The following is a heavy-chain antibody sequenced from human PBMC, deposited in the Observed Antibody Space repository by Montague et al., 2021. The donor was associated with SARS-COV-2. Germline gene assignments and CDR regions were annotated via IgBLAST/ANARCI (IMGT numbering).Heavy chain of an antibody. D-gene: IGHD3-16*02. V-gene: IGHV3-48*03. CDR3: TRDYRSVVGDGLDI. Sequence: SLRLSCAASGFTFSYYDMNWVRQAPGKGPEWISYISTSAYTTSYAGSVKGRFTISRDNGKNPLYLQMNSLRVEDTAVYYCTRDYRSVVGDGLDIWGQGTKVTVSS. CDR1: GFTFSYYD. CDR2: ISTSAYTT. J-gene: IGHJ3*02.